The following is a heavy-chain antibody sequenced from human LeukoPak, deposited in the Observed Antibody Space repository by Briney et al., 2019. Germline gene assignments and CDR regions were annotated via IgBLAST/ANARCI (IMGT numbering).Heavy chain of an antibody. J-gene: IGHJ4*02. CDR3: ARAVGTTQYFDF. D-gene: IGHD1-26*01. Sequence: GASVKVSCKASGYTFTGYYMHWVRQAPGQGLEWMGWINPNSGGTNYVQKFQGRVTMTRDTSISTAYMELSRLRSDDTAVYFCARAVGTTQYFDFWGQGTLVTVSS. V-gene: IGHV1-2*02. CDR2: INPNSGGT. CDR1: GYTFTGYY.